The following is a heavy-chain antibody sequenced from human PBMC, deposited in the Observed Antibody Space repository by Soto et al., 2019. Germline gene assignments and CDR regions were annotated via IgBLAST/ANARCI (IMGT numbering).Heavy chain of an antibody. D-gene: IGHD3-10*01. CDR1: GGTFRSYA. CDR2: IIPIFGTA. V-gene: IGHV1-69*01. J-gene: IGHJ5*02. CDR3: ARDGHYYGAGRYYLWFDP. Sequence: QVQLVQSGAEVKKPGSSVMVSCKASGGTFRSYAISWVRQAPGQGLEWMGGIIPIFGTANYAQKFQCRVTITEYEATSTAFMELSSVRSEETAVYYCARDGHYYGAGRYYLWFDPWGKGTLVTVSS.